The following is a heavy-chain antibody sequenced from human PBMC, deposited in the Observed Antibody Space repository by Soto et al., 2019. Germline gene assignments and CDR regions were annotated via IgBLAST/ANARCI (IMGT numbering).Heavy chain of an antibody. CDR3: ARDIGGGYGINDAFDI. CDR1: GFTFSSYS. D-gene: IGHD1-26*01. J-gene: IGHJ3*02. V-gene: IGHV3-48*02. CDR2: ISSSSSTI. Sequence: EVQLVESGGGLVQPGGSLSLSCAASGFTFSSYSMNWVRQAPGKGLEWVSYISSSSSTIYYADSVKGRFTISRDNAKNSRYLQMNSLRDEDTAVYYCARDIGGGYGINDAFDIWGQGTMVTVSS.